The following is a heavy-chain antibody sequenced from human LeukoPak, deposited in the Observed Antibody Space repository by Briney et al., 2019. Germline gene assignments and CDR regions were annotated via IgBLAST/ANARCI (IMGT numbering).Heavy chain of an antibody. CDR3: AKATYSSSWPRPFDY. V-gene: IGHV3-30*18. D-gene: IGHD6-13*01. CDR2: ISYDGSNK. CDR1: GFTFSSYG. Sequence: GGSLRLSCAASGFTFSSYGMHWVRQAPGKGLEWVAVISYDGSNKYYADTVKGRFTISRDNSNNTLYLQMNSLRAEDTAVYYWAKATYSSSWPRPFDYGGQEPPVTVPS. J-gene: IGHJ4*02.